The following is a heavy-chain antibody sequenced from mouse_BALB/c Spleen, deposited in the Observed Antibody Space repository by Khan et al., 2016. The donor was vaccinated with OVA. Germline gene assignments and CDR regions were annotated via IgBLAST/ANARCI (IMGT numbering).Heavy chain of an antibody. CDR1: GYTFTSYW. D-gene: IGHD2-1*01. CDR2: IYPGSDSI. CDR3: KRGGYFGKALFAY. Sequence: LQQPGSALVRPGASVKLSCKASGYTFTSYWMHWVKQRHGQGLEWIGNIYPGSDSINYDEKFKSKGTLTVDKTSSTAYIHLSSLTSEDSAVYYCKRGGYFGKALFAYWGQGTLVTVSA. V-gene: IGHV1S22*01. J-gene: IGHJ3*01.